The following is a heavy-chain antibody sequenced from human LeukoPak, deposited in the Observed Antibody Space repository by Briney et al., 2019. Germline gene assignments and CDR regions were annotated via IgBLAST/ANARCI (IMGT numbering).Heavy chain of an antibody. CDR3: ARGDEGDTTVLRGGYFDY. Sequence: GGSLRLSCTGSGFTFSDYFMTWIRQAPGKGLDYISFITSSGATTYYADSVKGRFTISRDNAKNSLYLQVDSLRAEDTAVYYCARGDEGDTTVLRGGYFDYWGQGTLVTVSS. CDR2: ITSSGATT. J-gene: IGHJ4*02. D-gene: IGHD4-17*01. V-gene: IGHV3-11*04. CDR1: GFTFSDYF.